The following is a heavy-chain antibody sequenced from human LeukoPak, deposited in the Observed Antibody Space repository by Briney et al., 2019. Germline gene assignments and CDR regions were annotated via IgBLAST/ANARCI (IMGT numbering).Heavy chain of an antibody. Sequence: GESLKISCTCFGYSFTTYWIGWVRPMPGKGLEWMGIIYPGDSDARYSPSLQGQVTISVDKSISTAYLQWSSLKVSDTAMYYCARQGRIVVVTTTHDAFDIWGQGTMVTVSS. CDR2: IYPGDSDA. V-gene: IGHV5-51*01. CDR1: GYSFTTYW. CDR3: ARQGRIVVVTTTHDAFDI. D-gene: IGHD2-21*02. J-gene: IGHJ3*02.